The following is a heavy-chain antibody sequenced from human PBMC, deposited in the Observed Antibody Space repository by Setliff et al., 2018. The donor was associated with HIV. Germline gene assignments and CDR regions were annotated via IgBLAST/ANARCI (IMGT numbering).Heavy chain of an antibody. J-gene: IGHJ6*02. CDR2: IHWNDAN. CDR1: GGSISSSSYY. Sequence: LSLTCTVSGGSISSSSYYWGWIRQPPGKGPEWLAVIHWNDANHYSPSLKTRLSITKDTSKNQMVLTMTSMDPVDTATYYCVHRVVWGGLDVWGQGTTVTVSS. D-gene: IGHD2-8*02. V-gene: IGHV2-5*01. CDR3: VHRVVWGGLDV.